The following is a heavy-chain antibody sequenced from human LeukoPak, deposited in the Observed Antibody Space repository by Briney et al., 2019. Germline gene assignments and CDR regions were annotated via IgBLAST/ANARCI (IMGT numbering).Heavy chain of an antibody. CDR1: GFTFSNYW. CDR2: IKQDGSEK. Sequence: GGSLRLSCAASGFTFSNYWMSWVRQAPGKGLEWVANIKQDGSEKYYVDSVKGRFTTSRDNAKNSLSLQMNSLRAEDTAVYYCARDKTTGDSWFDSWGQGTLVTVSS. D-gene: IGHD1-1*01. V-gene: IGHV3-7*01. J-gene: IGHJ5*01. CDR3: ARDKTTGDSWFDS.